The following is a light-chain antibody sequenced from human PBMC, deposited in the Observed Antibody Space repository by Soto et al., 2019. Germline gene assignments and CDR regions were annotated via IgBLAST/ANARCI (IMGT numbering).Light chain of an antibody. V-gene: IGLV2-8*01. J-gene: IGLJ3*02. CDR1: SSDVGGYKY. CDR2: EVN. Sequence: QSVLTQPPSASGSLGQSVTISCTGTSSDVGGYKYFSWYQHHPGKAPNGMIYEVNKRPSGVPDRFSGSKSGNKASLTVSGLHAEDEADYYSSSYAGSNNWVFGRGTKVTVL. CDR3: SSYAGSNNWV.